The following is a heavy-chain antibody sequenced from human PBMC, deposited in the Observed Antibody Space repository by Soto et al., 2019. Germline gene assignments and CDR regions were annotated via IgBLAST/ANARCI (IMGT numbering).Heavy chain of an antibody. CDR3: ARNYDSTAGGAFDI. CDR1: GFTVSSNY. CDR2: IYSGGST. D-gene: IGHD3-22*01. Sequence: EVQLVESGGGLIQPGGSLRLSCAASGFTVSSNYMSWVRQAPGKGLEWVSVIYSGGSTYYADSVKGRFTISRDNSKNTLYLQMHSLRAEDTAVYYCARNYDSTAGGAFDIWGQGTMVTVSS. V-gene: IGHV3-53*01. J-gene: IGHJ3*02.